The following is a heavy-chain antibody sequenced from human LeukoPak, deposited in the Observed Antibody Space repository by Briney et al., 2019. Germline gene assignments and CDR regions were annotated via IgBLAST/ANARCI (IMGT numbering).Heavy chain of an antibody. D-gene: IGHD3-10*01. CDR3: ARHAPMVRGVIRYFYY. J-gene: IGHJ4*02. CDR1: GYSFTSYW. CDR2: IYPGDSDT. Sequence: GAAMKICCEGSGYSFTSYWIGWGRRMPGKGVEWMGIIYPGDSDTRYSPSFQGQVTISADKSISTAYLQWSSLKASDTAMYYCARHAPMVRGVIRYFYYWGQGTLVTVSS. V-gene: IGHV5-51*01.